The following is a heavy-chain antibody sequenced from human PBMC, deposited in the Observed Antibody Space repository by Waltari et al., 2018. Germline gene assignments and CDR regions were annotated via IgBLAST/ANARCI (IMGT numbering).Heavy chain of an antibody. CDR1: GYTFTGYY. D-gene: IGHD6-13*01. CDR2: INPNSGGT. V-gene: IGHV1-2*04. Sequence: QVQLVQSGAEVKKPGASVKVSCKASGYTFTGYYMHWVRQAPGQGLEWMGWINPNSGGTNYGQKFQGWVTMTRDTSISTAYRELSRLRSDDTAVYYCARTDAAAGNYYYYGMDVWGQGTTVTVSS. CDR3: ARTDAAAGNYYYYGMDV. J-gene: IGHJ6*02.